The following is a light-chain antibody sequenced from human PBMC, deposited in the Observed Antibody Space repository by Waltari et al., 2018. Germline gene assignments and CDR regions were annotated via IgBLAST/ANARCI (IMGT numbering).Light chain of an antibody. CDR1: QDILYSSNNKNY. Sequence: DIVMTQSPGSLVVSPGERATINCKSGQDILYSSNNKNYLAWYQHKPGHSPKLHFYWGSTQESGVPGRFRCIRSKTDFTSTNSRLQTNDAAIYYGQQDDKTPSFGGVTMLEI. CDR2: WGS. CDR3: QQDDKTPS. V-gene: IGKV4-1*01. J-gene: IGKJ4*01.